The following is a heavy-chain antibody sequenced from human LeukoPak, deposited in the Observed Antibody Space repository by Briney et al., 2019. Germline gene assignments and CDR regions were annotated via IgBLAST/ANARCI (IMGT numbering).Heavy chain of an antibody. Sequence: PGESLKISCKGSGYSFTNHWIGWVRQMPGKGLEWMGIIYPGDSDTRYSPSFQGQVTISADKSISTAYLQWSSLKASDTAMYYCARLPQWGGTYHFDYWGQGTLLTVSS. J-gene: IGHJ4*02. CDR3: ARLPQWGGTYHFDY. V-gene: IGHV5-51*01. D-gene: IGHD1-26*01. CDR1: GYSFTNHW. CDR2: IYPGDSDT.